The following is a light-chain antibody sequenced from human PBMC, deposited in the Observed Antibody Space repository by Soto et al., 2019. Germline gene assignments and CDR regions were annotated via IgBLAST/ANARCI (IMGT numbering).Light chain of an antibody. Sequence: EIVLTQSPGTLSLSPGERATLFCRASQTVRNNYLAWYQQRPGQAPRLLIYGASSRATGIPDRFSGSGSGTDFTLTISRLEPEDFAVYYCQQYNNWPITFGQGTRLEIK. CDR3: QQYNNWPIT. CDR1: QTVRNNY. CDR2: GAS. V-gene: IGKV3-20*01. J-gene: IGKJ5*01.